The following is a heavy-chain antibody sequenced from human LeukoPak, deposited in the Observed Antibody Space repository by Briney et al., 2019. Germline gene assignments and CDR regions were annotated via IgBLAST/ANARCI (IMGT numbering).Heavy chain of an antibody. CDR1: GGTFSSYA. J-gene: IGHJ4*02. D-gene: IGHD5-12*01. CDR2: IIPIFGTA. V-gene: IGHV1-69*13. CDR3: ARGAVATIETYYFDY. Sequence: SVKVSCKASGGTFSSYAISWVRQAPGQGLEWMGGIIPIFGTANYAQKFQGRVTITADESTSTAYMELSSLRSEDTAVYYCARGAVATIETYYFDYWGQGTLVTVSS.